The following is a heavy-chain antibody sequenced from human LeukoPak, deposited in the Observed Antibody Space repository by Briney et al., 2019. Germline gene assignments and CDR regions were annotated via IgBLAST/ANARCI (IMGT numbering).Heavy chain of an antibody. CDR2: ISSSSSYT. V-gene: IGHV3-11*06. J-gene: IGHJ4*02. Sequence: PGGSLRLSCAASGFTFSDYYMSWIRQAPGKGLEWASYISSSSSYTNYADSVKGRFTISRDNAKNSLYLQMNSLRAEDTAVYYCARLAGGGSYLSIDYWGQGTLVTVSS. CDR1: GFTFSDYY. CDR3: ARLAGGGSYLSIDY. D-gene: IGHD1-26*01.